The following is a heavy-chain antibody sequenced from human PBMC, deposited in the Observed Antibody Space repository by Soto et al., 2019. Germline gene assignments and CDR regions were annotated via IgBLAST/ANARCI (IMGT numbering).Heavy chain of an antibody. CDR3: ARSLAVALPLWFDP. CDR1: GYTFTSYG. J-gene: IGHJ5*02. CDR2: ISAYNGNT. D-gene: IGHD6-19*01. Sequence: ASVKVSCKASGYTFTSYGISWVRQAPGQGLEWMGWISAYNGNTNYAQKLQGRVTMTTDTSTSTAYMELRSPRSDDTAVYYCARSLAVALPLWFDPWGQGTLVTVSS. V-gene: IGHV1-18*01.